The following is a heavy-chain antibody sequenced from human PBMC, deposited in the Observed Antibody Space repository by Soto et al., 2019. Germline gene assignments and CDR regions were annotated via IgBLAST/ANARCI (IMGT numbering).Heavy chain of an antibody. CDR1: GFTFRSYW. V-gene: IGHV3-74*01. Sequence: EVQLVESGGGLVQPGGSLRLSCAASGFTFRSYWMQWVRQAPGKGLVWVSWINGSSTSYADSVKGRFTISRDNAKNTLYLQMNSLRAEDTAVYYCASGGSSLNFDSWGQGTLVTVSS. CDR2: INGSST. D-gene: IGHD6-6*01. J-gene: IGHJ4*02. CDR3: ASGGSSLNFDS.